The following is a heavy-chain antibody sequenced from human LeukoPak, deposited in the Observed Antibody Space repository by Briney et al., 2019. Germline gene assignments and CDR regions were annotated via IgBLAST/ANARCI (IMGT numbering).Heavy chain of an antibody. Sequence: ASVKVSCKASGGTFSSYAISWVRQAPGQGLEWMGRIIPILGIANYAQKFQGRVTITADKSTSTAYMELSSLRSEDTAVYYCARDGEQRPYYFDYWGQGTLVTDSS. J-gene: IGHJ4*02. CDR2: IIPILGIA. V-gene: IGHV1-69*04. CDR3: ARDGEQRPYYFDY. D-gene: IGHD6-25*01. CDR1: GGTFSSYA.